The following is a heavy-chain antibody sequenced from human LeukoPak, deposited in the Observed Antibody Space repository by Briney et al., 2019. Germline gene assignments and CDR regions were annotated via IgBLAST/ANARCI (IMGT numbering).Heavy chain of an antibody. V-gene: IGHV1-18*01. D-gene: IGHD3-3*01. J-gene: IGHJ6*02. CDR3: AREKVFWSGFYYGMDV. Sequence: ASVKVSCKASGYTFTSYGISWVRQAPGQGLEWMGWISAYNGNTNYAQKLQGRVTMTTDTSTSTAYMELRSLRSDDTAVYYCAREKVFWSGFYYGMDVWGQGTTVTVS. CDR1: GYTFTSYG. CDR2: ISAYNGNT.